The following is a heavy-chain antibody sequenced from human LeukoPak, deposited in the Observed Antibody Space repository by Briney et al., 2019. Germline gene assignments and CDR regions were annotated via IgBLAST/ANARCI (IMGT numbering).Heavy chain of an antibody. V-gene: IGHV1-24*01. CDR2: FDPEDGET. CDR1: GYTLTELS. J-gene: IGHJ6*02. CDR3: ARGDEPYYYYGMDV. Sequence: ASVKVSCKVSGYTLTELSMHWVRQAPGKGLEWMGGFDPEDGETIYAQKFQGRVTMTEDTSTDTAYMELSSLRSDDTAVYYCARGDEPYYYYGMDVWGQGTTVTVSS.